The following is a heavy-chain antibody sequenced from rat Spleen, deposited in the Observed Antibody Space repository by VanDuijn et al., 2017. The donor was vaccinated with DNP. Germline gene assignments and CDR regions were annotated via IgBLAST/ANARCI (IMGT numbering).Heavy chain of an antibody. D-gene: IGHD1-6*01. CDR2: INTGSGGS. Sequence: QVQLQQSGAELAKPGSSVKISCKASGNAFITNYFGWIKQTTGQGLEYVGYINTGSGGSNYNEKFKGKATLTVDISSSTSFMHLTSLTPDDSAVYYCARDYGYNYFDYWGQGVMVTVSS. V-gene: IGHV1-43*01. CDR3: ARDYGYNYFDY. J-gene: IGHJ2*01. CDR1: GNAFITNY.